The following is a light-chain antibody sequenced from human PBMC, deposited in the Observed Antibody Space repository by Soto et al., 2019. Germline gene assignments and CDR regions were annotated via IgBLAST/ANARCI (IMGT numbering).Light chain of an antibody. V-gene: IGLV1-44*01. CDR2: SDN. Sequence: QSVLTQPPSASGTPGQRVTMSCSGSSSNIVSYSVSWYLHLPGTAPKLLIYSDNQRPSGVPDRFSGATSGTSASLAISGLQYEDEADYYCASWDDSLNGPVFGGGTKLTVL. CDR3: ASWDDSLNGPV. J-gene: IGLJ3*02. CDR1: SSNIVSYS.